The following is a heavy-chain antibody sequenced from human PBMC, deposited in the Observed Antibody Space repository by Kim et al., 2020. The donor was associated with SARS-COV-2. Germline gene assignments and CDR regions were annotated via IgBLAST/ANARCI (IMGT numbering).Heavy chain of an antibody. CDR2: ISYDGSNK. Sequence: GGSLRLSCAASGFTFSSYAMHWVRQAPGKGLEGVAVISYDGSNKYYADSVKGRFTISRDNSKNTLYLQMNSLRAEDTAVYYCARDGGGFGQTPFDYWGQGTLVTVSS. CDR3: ARDGGGFGQTPFDY. V-gene: IGHV3-30*04. D-gene: IGHD3-10*01. CDR1: GFTFSSYA. J-gene: IGHJ4*02.